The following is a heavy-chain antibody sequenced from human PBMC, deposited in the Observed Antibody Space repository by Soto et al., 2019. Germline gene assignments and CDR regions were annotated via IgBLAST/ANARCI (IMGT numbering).Heavy chain of an antibody. D-gene: IGHD6-19*01. CDR1: GFTFTNFA. V-gene: IGHV3-23*01. CDR2: ISGSGAGT. CDR3: AKAYFTVAGSHFGY. Sequence: GGSLRLSCAASGFTFTNFAMSWVRQAPGKGLEWVSAISGSGAGTYFADSVKGRFTISRDNSKNTLYLQMNSLRAEDTAAYYCAKAYFTVAGSHFGYWRQRTLVPVSS. J-gene: IGHJ4*02.